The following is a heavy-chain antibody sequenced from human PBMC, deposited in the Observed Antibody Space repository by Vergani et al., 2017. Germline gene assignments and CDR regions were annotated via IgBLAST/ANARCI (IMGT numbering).Heavy chain of an antibody. CDR3: AREDSSTSGRAFDF. Sequence: QLVESGGGWVQPGGSLRLSCVVSGFDFSSYIMNWVRQAPGKGLVWVSFVSTGTKSQSYAESVKGRFTISRDSAKNSLYLQMDSLRAEDTAVYYCAREDSSTSGRAFDFWGQGTKVTVSS. D-gene: IGHD2-2*01. J-gene: IGHJ3*01. V-gene: IGHV3-48*01. CDR2: VSTGTKSQ. CDR1: GFDFSSYI.